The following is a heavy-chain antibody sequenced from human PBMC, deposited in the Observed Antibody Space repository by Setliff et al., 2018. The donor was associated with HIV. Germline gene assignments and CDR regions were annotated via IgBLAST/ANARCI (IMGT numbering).Heavy chain of an antibody. CDR1: GFTFSGYS. CDR3: ASSRPPDDSSGFLDH. CDR2: ISSSSSYI. V-gene: IGHV3-21*01. D-gene: IGHD3-22*01. Sequence: GGSLRLSCAASGFTFSGYSMNWVRQAPGKGLEWVSSISSSSSYIYYADSVKGRFTISRDNAKNSLYLQMNSLRAEDTAVYFCASSRPPDDSSGFLDHWGQGTLVTVSS. J-gene: IGHJ4*02.